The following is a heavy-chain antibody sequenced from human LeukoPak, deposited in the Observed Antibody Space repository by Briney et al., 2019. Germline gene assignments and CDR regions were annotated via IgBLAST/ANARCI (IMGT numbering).Heavy chain of an antibody. D-gene: IGHD1/OR15-1a*01. CDR2: INPTSGAT. CDR3: AREFRTTTWFFDAFDL. V-gene: IGHV1-2*02. Sequence: GASVKVSCKASGYTFTDYYMHWVRQAPGQGLDWVGWINPTSGATNYAQKFQGRVTMTRDTSNNTSYMELSRLRSDDTAVYYCAREFRTTTWFFDAFDLWGQGTMVTVSS. CDR1: GYTFTDYY. J-gene: IGHJ3*01.